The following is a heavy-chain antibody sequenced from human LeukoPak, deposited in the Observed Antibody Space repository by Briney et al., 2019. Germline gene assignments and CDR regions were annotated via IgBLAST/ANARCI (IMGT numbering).Heavy chain of an antibody. D-gene: IGHD6-6*01. Sequence: ASVKVSCKASGYTFTSYGISWVRQVPGQGLEWMGWISAYNGNTNYAQKLQGRVTITTDTSTSTAYMELRSLRSDDTAVYYCAASSIAALSSDYWGQGTLVTVSS. V-gene: IGHV1-18*01. CDR1: GYTFTSYG. CDR3: AASSIAALSSDY. J-gene: IGHJ4*02. CDR2: ISAYNGNT.